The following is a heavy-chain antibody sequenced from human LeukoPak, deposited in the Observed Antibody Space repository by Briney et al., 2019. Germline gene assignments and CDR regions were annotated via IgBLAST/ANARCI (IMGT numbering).Heavy chain of an antibody. CDR1: GLTLNNYV. CDR2: INTDGSTS. Sequence: GGSLRLSCAASGLTLNNYVMHWVRQAPGKGPVWVSRINTDGSTSSYADSAKGRFTISRDNARNSLYLQMNSLRAEDTAVYYCARGGSVSGYYTTYWGQGTLVTVSS. D-gene: IGHD3-22*01. CDR3: ARGGSVSGYYTTY. V-gene: IGHV3-74*01. J-gene: IGHJ4*02.